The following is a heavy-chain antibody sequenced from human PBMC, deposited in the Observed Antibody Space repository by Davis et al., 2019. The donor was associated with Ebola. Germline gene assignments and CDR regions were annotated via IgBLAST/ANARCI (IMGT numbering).Heavy chain of an antibody. V-gene: IGHV3-20*01. CDR1: GFTFDDFA. CDR2: INWNGGST. D-gene: IGHD3-9*01. CDR3: ARVNAVTGYTRFDL. Sequence: GESLKISCAASGFTFDDFAMTWVRQAPGQVLELISGINWNGGSTGYADSVKGRFTISRDNAKNSLYLQMNSLRAEDTALYHCARVNAVTGYTRFDLWGQGTLVNVSS. J-gene: IGHJ5*02.